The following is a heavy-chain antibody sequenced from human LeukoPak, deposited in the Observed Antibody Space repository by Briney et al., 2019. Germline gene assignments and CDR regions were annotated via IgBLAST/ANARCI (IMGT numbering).Heavy chain of an antibody. CDR1: GGSISSSSYY. V-gene: IGHV4-39*01. Sequence: SETLSLTCTVSGGSISSSSYYWGWIRQPPGKGLEWIGSIYYSGSTYYNPSLKSRVTISVDTSKNQFSLKLSSVTAADTAVYYCARHFYRGHSSSSAYYYYYMDVWGKGTTVTVSS. CDR3: ARHFYRGHSSSSAYYYYYMDV. D-gene: IGHD6-6*01. J-gene: IGHJ6*03. CDR2: IYYSGST.